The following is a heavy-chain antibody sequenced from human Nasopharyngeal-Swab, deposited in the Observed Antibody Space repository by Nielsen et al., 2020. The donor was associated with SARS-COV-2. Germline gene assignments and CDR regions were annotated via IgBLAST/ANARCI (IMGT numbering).Heavy chain of an antibody. Sequence: VRQAPGKGLEWVSAISGSGGSTYYADSVKGRFTISRDNSKNTLYLQMNSLRAEDTAVYYCAKEGHDYSIYGGYYYYYMDVWGKGTTVTVSS. CDR3: AKEGHDYSIYGGYYYYYMDV. J-gene: IGHJ6*03. D-gene: IGHD4-11*01. V-gene: IGHV3-23*01. CDR2: ISGSGGST.